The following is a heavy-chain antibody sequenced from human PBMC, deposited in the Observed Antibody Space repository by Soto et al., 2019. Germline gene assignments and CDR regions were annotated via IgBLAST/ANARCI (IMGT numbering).Heavy chain of an antibody. D-gene: IGHD6-6*01. CDR2: IYYRGTT. J-gene: IGHJ6*02. V-gene: IGHV4-31*03. CDR1: GASINSGGYY. Sequence: LSLTCTVSGASINSGGYYWAWIRQHPGKGLEWIGYIYYRGTTYYNPSLKSRLIISVDTSKNQFSLKLSSVTAADTAVYYCARDRLAARPSYGLDVWGQGPTVTVSS. CDR3: ARDRLAARPSYGLDV.